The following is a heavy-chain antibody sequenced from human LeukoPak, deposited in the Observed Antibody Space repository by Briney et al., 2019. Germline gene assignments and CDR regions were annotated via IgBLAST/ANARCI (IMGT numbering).Heavy chain of an antibody. Sequence: GGSLRPSSAAAGFTFGDYAMSWVRPAPGKGLGWGGFIRSKAYGGKTSYTASVTGRFTISREYSKSIAYLQMNSLKTEDTAMYYCTRQDGQRLVIGGYYYYYYYMDVWGKGTTVTISS. J-gene: IGHJ6*03. V-gene: IGHV3-49*04. CDR3: TRQDGQRLVIGGYYYYYYYMDV. D-gene: IGHD6-13*01. CDR2: IRSKAYGGKT. CDR1: GFTFGDYA.